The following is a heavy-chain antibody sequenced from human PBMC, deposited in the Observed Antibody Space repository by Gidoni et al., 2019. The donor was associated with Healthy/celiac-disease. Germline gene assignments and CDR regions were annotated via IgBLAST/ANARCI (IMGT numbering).Heavy chain of an antibody. CDR3: ARTYVADIAAAEYFQH. J-gene: IGHJ1*01. D-gene: IGHD6-13*01. CDR1: GGSISSGDYY. Sequence: QVQLQESGPGLVKPSQTLSLTCTVSGGSISSGDYYWSWIRQPPGKGLEWIGYIYYSGSTYYNPSLKSRVTISVDTSKNQFSLKLSSVTAADTAVYYCARTYVADIAAAEYFQHWGQGTLVTVSS. CDR2: IYYSGST. V-gene: IGHV4-30-4*01.